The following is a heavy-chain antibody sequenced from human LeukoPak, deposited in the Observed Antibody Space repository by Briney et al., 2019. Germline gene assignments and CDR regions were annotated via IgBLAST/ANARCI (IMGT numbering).Heavy chain of an antibody. D-gene: IGHD2-21*02. J-gene: IGHJ4*02. CDR3: AVPSVTIGITAIFDY. Sequence: GGSLRLSFAASGFIFSNYAIHWVRQAPGKGPEWVAVISYHGLNHYYTDSVKGRFTISRDNSKNTLYLQMNDLKTEDSAVYYCAVPSVTIGITAIFDYWGQGTLVTVSS. V-gene: IGHV3-30-3*01. CDR1: GFIFSNYA. CDR2: ISYHGLNH.